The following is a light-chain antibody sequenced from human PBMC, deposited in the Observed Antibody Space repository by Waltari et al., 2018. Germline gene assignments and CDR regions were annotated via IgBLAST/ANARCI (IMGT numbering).Light chain of an antibody. CDR2: RAS. V-gene: IGKV1-39*01. J-gene: IGKJ1*01. CDR1: QSISRY. Sequence: DIQMTQSPSSLSTSVGDRVTVTCRASQSISRYLNWYQQKPGKAPNLLIYRASSLHSGVPARFNGSGSGTDFTLTISSLKPEDFATYYCQQSYSIPGTFGQGTMVETK. CDR3: QQSYSIPGT.